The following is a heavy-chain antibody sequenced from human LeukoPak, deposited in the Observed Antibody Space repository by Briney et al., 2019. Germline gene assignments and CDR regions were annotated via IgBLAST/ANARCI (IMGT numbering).Heavy chain of an antibody. J-gene: IGHJ4*02. CDR1: GFTFSSYE. CDR3: ARDNYGSGFDY. CDR2: ISSSGSTM. Sequence: PGGSLRLSCAASGFTFSSYEINWVRQAPGKGLEWVSYISSSGSTMYYADSVKGRFTISRDNAKNSLYLQMNSLRAEDTAVYYCARDNYGSGFDYWGQGTLVTVSS. V-gene: IGHV3-48*03. D-gene: IGHD3-10*01.